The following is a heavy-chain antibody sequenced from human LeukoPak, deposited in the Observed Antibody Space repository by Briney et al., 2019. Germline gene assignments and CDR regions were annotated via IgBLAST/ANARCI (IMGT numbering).Heavy chain of an antibody. CDR3: ARDGMVRGVIGYYYYGMDV. CDR1: GFTFSSYW. CDR2: IKQEGSEK. D-gene: IGHD3-10*01. V-gene: IGHV3-7*03. J-gene: IGHJ6*04. Sequence: GGSLRLSCAASGFTFSSYWMSWARLAPGKGREWVAKIKQEGSEKYYVDSVKGRFTISRDNAKNSLYLQMNSLRAEDTAVYYCARDGMVRGVIGYYYYGMDVWGKGTTVTVSS.